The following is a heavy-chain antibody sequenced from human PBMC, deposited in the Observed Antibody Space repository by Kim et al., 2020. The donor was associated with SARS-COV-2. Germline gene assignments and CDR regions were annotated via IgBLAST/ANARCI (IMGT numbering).Heavy chain of an antibody. D-gene: IGHD3-10*01. CDR2: INPSGGST. J-gene: IGHJ5*02. Sequence: ASVKVSCKASGYTFTSYYMHWVRQAPGQGLEWMGIINPSGGSTSYAQKFQGRVTMTRDTSTSTVYMELSSLRSEDTAVYYCARSPITMVRGVISNWFDPWGQGTLVTVSS. CDR1: GYTFTSYY. CDR3: ARSPITMVRGVISNWFDP. V-gene: IGHV1-46*01.